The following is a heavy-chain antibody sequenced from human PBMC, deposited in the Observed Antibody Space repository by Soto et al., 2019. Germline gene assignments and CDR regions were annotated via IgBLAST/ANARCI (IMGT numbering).Heavy chain of an antibody. Sequence: ASVKVSCKASGGTFSSYAISWVRQAPGQGLEWMGGIIPIFGTANYAQKFQGRVTITADKSTSTAYMELSSLRSEDTAVYYCASPSMVPGKAFDIWGQGTMVTVS. CDR2: IIPIFGTA. CDR1: GGTFSSYA. D-gene: IGHD3-10*01. V-gene: IGHV1-69*06. J-gene: IGHJ3*02. CDR3: ASPSMVPGKAFDI.